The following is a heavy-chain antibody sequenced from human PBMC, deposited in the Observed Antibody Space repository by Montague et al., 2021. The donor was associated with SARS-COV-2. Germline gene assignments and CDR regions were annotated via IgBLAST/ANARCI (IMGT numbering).Heavy chain of an antibody. Sequence: SLRLSCAASRLPFNGYAMHWVRQAPGKGLEWLTFISHDESNHRYADSVKGRFTISRDNSKNTLYRQMDSLRPEDTAVYYCAREGYRSGSFYIDYWGQGALVTVSS. D-gene: IGHD1-26*01. J-gene: IGHJ4*01. V-gene: IGHV3-30*04. CDR2: ISHDESNH. CDR3: AREGYRSGSFYIDY. CDR1: RLPFNGYA.